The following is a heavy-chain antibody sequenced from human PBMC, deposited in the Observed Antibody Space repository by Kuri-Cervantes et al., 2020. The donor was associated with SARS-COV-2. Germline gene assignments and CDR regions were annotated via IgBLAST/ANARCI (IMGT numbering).Heavy chain of an antibody. D-gene: IGHD2-15*01. Sequence: ASVKVSCKASGYTFTGYYMHWVRQAPGQGLEWMGIINPSGGSTSYAQKFQGRVSMTRDTSTSTVYMELSSLTSEDTAVYYCVVGFFSSRKWDYWGQGTLVTVSS. V-gene: IGHV1-46*01. J-gene: IGHJ4*02. CDR3: VVGFFSSRKWDY. CDR1: GYTFTGYY. CDR2: INPSGGST.